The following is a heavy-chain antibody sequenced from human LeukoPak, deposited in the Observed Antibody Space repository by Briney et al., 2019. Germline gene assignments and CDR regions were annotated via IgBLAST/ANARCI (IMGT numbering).Heavy chain of an antibody. CDR1: GYTFTRYG. CDR3: ATEDWAYYDRSGTGLDY. D-gene: IGHD3-22*01. CDR2: ISAYNGNT. V-gene: IGHV1-18*01. Sequence: ASVKVSCKASGYTFTRYGISWVRQAPGQGLEWMGWISAYNGNTNYAQKLQGRVTMTTDTSTSTAYMELRSLRSDDPAVYYCATEDWAYYDRSGTGLDYWGQGTLVTVSS. J-gene: IGHJ4*02.